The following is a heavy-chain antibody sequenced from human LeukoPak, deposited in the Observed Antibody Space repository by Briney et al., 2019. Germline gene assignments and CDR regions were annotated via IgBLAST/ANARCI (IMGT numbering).Heavy chain of an antibody. CDR1: GFTFTTYG. D-gene: IGHD5-12*01. J-gene: IGHJ5*02. Sequence: GSLRLSCAASGFTFTTYGMSWIRQPPGKGLEWIGYIYYSGSTNYNPSLKSRVTISVDTSKNQFSLKLSSVTAADTAVYYCARVGAYSGYDFVGWFDPWGQGTLVTVSS. V-gene: IGHV4-59*01. CDR3: ARVGAYSGYDFVGWFDP. CDR2: IYYSGST.